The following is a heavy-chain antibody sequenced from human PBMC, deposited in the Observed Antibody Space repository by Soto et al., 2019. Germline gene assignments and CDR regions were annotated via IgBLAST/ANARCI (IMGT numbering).Heavy chain of an antibody. Sequence: PGGSLRLSCAASGFTFSSYGMHWVRQAPGKGLEWVAVIWYDGSNKYYADSVKGRFTISRDNSKNTLYLQMNSLRAEDTAVYYRARESALAAMALYYFDYWGQGTLVTVSS. CDR1: GFTFSSYG. D-gene: IGHD5-18*01. CDR3: ARESALAAMALYYFDY. CDR2: IWYDGSNK. V-gene: IGHV3-33*01. J-gene: IGHJ4*02.